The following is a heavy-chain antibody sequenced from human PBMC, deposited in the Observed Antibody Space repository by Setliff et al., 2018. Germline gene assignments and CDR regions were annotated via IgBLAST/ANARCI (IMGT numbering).Heavy chain of an antibody. CDR3: ARGRNVAARLLDT. CDR1: GGTFSDYY. D-gene: IGHD6-6*01. CDR2: IHYSGST. J-gene: IGHJ5*02. V-gene: IGHV4-34*01. Sequence: SETLSLTCAAYGGTFSDYYWTWIRQPPGKGLEWVGSIHYSGSTYYNRSLNSRVTMSVDTSKNHFSLKLPSVTAADTAVYYCARGRNVAARLLDTWGQGTLVTVSS.